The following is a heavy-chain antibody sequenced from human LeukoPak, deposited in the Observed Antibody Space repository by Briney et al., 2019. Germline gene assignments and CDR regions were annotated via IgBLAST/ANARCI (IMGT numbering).Heavy chain of an antibody. CDR3: AKSPSVEYGSGWYKY. D-gene: IGHD6-19*01. CDR1: GFTFSSYA. V-gene: IGHV3-23*01. Sequence: PGGSLRLSCAASGFTFSSYAMSWVRQAPGKGLEWVSAISGSGGSTYYADSVKGRFTISRDNSKNTLYLQMNSLRAEDTAVYYCAKSPSVEYGSGWYKYWGQGTLVTVSS. CDR2: ISGSGGST. J-gene: IGHJ4*02.